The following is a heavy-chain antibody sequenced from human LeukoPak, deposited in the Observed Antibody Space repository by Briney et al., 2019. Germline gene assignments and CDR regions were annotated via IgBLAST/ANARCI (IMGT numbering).Heavy chain of an antibody. CDR2: ISGSGGST. CDR3: AKDPGCGWGVYNWFDP. V-gene: IGHV3-23*01. D-gene: IGHD6-19*01. Sequence: GGSLRLSCAASGFTFSSYAMSWVRQAPGKGLEWVSAISGSGGSTYYADSVKGRFTISRDNSKTTLYLQMNSLRAEDTAVYYCAKDPGCGWGVYNWFDPWGQGTLVTVSS. CDR1: GFTFSSYA. J-gene: IGHJ5*02.